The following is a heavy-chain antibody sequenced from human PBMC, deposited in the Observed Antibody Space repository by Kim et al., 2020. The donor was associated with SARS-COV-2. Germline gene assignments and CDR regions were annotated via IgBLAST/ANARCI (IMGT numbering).Heavy chain of an antibody. Sequence: SETLSLTCAVYGGSFSGYYWSWIRQPPGKGLEWIGEINHSGSTNYNPSLKSRVTISVDTSKNQFSLKLSSVTAADTAVYYCARGLPPKPRYSSSWYGYYYYYMDVWGKGTTVTVSS. V-gene: IGHV4-34*01. CDR1: GGSFSGYY. CDR3: ARGLPPKPRYSSSWYGYYYYYMDV. CDR2: INHSGST. J-gene: IGHJ6*03. D-gene: IGHD6-13*01.